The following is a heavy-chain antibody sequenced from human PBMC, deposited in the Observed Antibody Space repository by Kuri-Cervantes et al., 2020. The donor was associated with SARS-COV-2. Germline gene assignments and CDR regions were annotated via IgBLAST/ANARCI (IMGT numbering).Heavy chain of an antibody. CDR2: ISGSGGTT. V-gene: IGHV3-23*01. CDR3: AKDWDSRGYYLFDH. D-gene: IGHD3-22*01. Sequence: GGSLRLSCAASRFRFSSYDMAWVRQAPGKGLEWVSGISGSGGTTYYAESVKGRFTISRDNSKNTLYLQMNSLRAEDTAVYYCAKDWDSRGYYLFDHWDQGTLVTVSS. J-gene: IGHJ4*02. CDR1: RFRFSSYD.